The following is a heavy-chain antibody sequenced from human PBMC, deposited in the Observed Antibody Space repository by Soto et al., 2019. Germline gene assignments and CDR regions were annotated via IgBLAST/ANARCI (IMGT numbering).Heavy chain of an antibody. D-gene: IGHD1-1*01. CDR3: AKDDTGIIGGNWFDP. J-gene: IGHJ5*02. Sequence: PGGSLRLSCAASGFIFSNYTMNWVRQAPGKGLEWVSSIGISGAITYYANSVKGRFTISRDNSKNTLYLQLNSLRAEDTAVYYCAKDDTGIIGGNWFDPWGQGTLVTVSS. CDR2: IGISGAIT. CDR1: GFIFSNYT. V-gene: IGHV3-23*01.